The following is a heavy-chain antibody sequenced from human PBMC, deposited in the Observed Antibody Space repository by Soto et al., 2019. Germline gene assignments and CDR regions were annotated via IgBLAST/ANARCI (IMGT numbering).Heavy chain of an antibody. CDR2: ISYDGSNK. CDR3: ARDRYSYGLNHFDY. V-gene: IGHV3-30-3*01. D-gene: IGHD5-18*01. J-gene: IGHJ4*02. Sequence: GGSLRLSCAASGFTFSSYAMHWVRQAPGKGLEWVAVISYDGSNKYYADSVKGRFTISRDNSKNTLYLQMNSLRAEDTAVYYCARDRYSYGLNHFDYWGQGTLVTVSS. CDR1: GFTFSSYA.